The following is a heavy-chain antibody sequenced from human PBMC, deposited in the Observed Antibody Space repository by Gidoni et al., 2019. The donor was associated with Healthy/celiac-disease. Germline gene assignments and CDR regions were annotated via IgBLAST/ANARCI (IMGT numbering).Heavy chain of an antibody. CDR3: TTGEGGSGYYPDS. CDR2: IKSKTDGGTT. V-gene: IGHV3-15*01. Sequence: EVQLVESGGGLVKPGGSLRLSCAASGFTYGNAWISWVRQAPGKGLEWVGRIKSKTDGGTTDYAAPVKGRFTISRDDSKNTLYLQMNSLKTEDTAVYYCTTGEGGSGYYPDSWGQGTLVTVSS. D-gene: IGHD3-22*01. CDR1: GFTYGNAW. J-gene: IGHJ5*01.